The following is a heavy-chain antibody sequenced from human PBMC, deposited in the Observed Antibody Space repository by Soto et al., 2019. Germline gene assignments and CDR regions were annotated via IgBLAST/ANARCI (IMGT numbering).Heavy chain of an antibody. CDR3: ARICNDYSNYDSDY. Sequence: SGPTLVNPTETLTLTCTVSGFSLSNARMGVSWIRQPPGKALEWLAHIFSNDEKSYSTSLKSRLTISKDTSKSQVVLTMTNMDPVDTATYYCARICNDYSNYDSDYWGQGTLVTVSS. CDR1: GFSLSNARMG. D-gene: IGHD4-4*01. J-gene: IGHJ4*02. V-gene: IGHV2-26*01. CDR2: IFSNDEK.